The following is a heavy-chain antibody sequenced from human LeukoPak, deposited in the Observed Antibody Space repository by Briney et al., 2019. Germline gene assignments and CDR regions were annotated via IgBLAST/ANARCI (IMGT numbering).Heavy chain of an antibody. J-gene: IGHJ4*02. CDR1: GFSFSSAW. CDR3: TADRGSGSDY. V-gene: IGHV3-15*01. CDR2: IKSKADGGTT. Sequence: GGSLRLSCAASGFSFSSAWMSWVRQAPGKGLEWIGRIKSKADGGTTDYAAPVKGRFTISRDDSKDRLYLQMNSLKTEDTAVYYRTADRGSGSDYWGQGTLVTVSS. D-gene: IGHD1-26*01.